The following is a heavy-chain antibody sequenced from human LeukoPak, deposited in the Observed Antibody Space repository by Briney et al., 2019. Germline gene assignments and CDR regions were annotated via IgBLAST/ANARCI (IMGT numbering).Heavy chain of an antibody. D-gene: IGHD6-19*01. Sequence: GGSLRLSCAASGFTFSSYGMSWVRQAPGKGLEWVANIKQDGSEKYYVDSVKGRFTISRDNAKNSLYLQMNSLRAEDTAVYYCARQQWLGYDAFDIWGQGTMVTVSS. V-gene: IGHV3-7*01. J-gene: IGHJ3*02. CDR3: ARQQWLGYDAFDI. CDR2: IKQDGSEK. CDR1: GFTFSSYG.